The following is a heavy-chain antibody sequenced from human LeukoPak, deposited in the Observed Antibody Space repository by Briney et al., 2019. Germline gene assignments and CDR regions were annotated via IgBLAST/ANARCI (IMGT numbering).Heavy chain of an antibody. Sequence: ASVKVSCKASGYTFTGYYMHWVRQAPGQGLEWMGWINPNSGGTNYAQKFQGRVTMTRDTSISTAYMELSRLRSDDTAVYYCASLPSAGAYDSSGYLFDYWGQGTLVTVSS. V-gene: IGHV1-2*02. D-gene: IGHD3-22*01. CDR2: INPNSGGT. CDR1: GYTFTGYY. J-gene: IGHJ4*02. CDR3: ASLPSAGAYDSSGYLFDY.